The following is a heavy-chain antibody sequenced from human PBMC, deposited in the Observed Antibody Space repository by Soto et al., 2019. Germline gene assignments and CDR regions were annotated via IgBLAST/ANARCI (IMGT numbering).Heavy chain of an antibody. CDR1: GYTFNSYG. J-gene: IGHJ4*02. V-gene: IGHV1-18*01. CDR2: ISAYNGNT. Sequence: QVQLVQSGAEVKKPGASVKVSCKASGYTFNSYGISWVRQAPGQGLEWMGWISAYNGNTNYAQKLQGRVTMTTDTSTSTAYMELRSLGSDDTAVYYCARDPPRGYYDSPYFDYWGQGTLVTVSS. D-gene: IGHD3-22*01. CDR3: ARDPPRGYYDSPYFDY.